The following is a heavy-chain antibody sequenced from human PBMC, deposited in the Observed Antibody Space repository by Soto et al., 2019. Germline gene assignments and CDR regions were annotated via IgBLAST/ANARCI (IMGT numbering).Heavy chain of an antibody. D-gene: IGHD3-16*01. Sequence: ASVKVSCKASGYTFHNHGISWVRQAPGQGLEWLGWISGLDGKTKYAQRLQGRVTMTADTSTSTAYMELRSLRSDDTAVYYCARGSCPLGYYFGCWGKLTLGT. J-gene: IGHJ4*02. V-gene: IGHV1-18*04. CDR2: ISGLDGKT. CDR1: GYTFHNHG. CDR3: ARGSCPLGYYFGC.